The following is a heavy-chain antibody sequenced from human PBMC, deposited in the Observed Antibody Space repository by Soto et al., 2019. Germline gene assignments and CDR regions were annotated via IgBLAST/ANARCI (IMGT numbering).Heavy chain of an antibody. CDR3: AGGDATKLGVTSYYGMDV. CDR2: IIPVFGTA. V-gene: IGHV1-69*12. D-gene: IGHD1-26*01. Sequence: QVQLVQSGAEVKKPGSSVKVSCKASGGSLTNYGVSWVRQAPGQGLEWMGGIIPVFGTANYAQKFQGRVTIAADESKSTAFVDGRRLRSEDTAVYYCAGGDATKLGVTSYYGMDVWGQGNTVTVSS. CDR1: GGSLTNYG. J-gene: IGHJ6*02.